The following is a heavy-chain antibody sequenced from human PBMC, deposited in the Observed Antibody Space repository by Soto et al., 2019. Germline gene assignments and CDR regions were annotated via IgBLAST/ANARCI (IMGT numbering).Heavy chain of an antibody. CDR1: GGTFSSYS. Sequence: QVQLVQSGAEVKKPGSSVKVSCKASGGTFSSYSINWVRQAPGQGLEWMGETIPIFGTANYAQKFQGRVTITADESTSTAYTELSSLRSEDTAVYYCARDGGRHSGGIDYWGQGTLVTVSS. D-gene: IGHD1-26*01. CDR2: TIPIFGTA. V-gene: IGHV1-69*01. CDR3: ARDGGRHSGGIDY. J-gene: IGHJ4*02.